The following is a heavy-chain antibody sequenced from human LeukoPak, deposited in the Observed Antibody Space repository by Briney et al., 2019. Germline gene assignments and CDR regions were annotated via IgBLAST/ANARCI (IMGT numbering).Heavy chain of an antibody. J-gene: IGHJ5*02. CDR2: INPNSGGT. Sequence: ASVKVSCKASGYTFTGYYMHWVRQAPGQGLEWMGWINPNSGGTNYAQKFQGRVTMTRDTSISTAYMELSRLRSDDTVVYYCARAYGSGYDSNWFDPWGQGTLVTVSS. CDR1: GYTFTGYY. CDR3: ARAYGSGYDSNWFDP. D-gene: IGHD5-12*01. V-gene: IGHV1-2*02.